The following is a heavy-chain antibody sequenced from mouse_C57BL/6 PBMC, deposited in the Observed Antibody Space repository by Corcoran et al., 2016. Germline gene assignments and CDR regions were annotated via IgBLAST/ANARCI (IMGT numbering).Heavy chain of an antibody. CDR1: GYTFTGYR. D-gene: IGHD3-1*01. J-gene: IGHJ4*01. CDR3: ARLGYVYAMDY. CDR2: ILPGSGST. V-gene: IGHV1-9*01. Sequence: QVQLQQSGAELMKPGASVKLSCKATGYTFTGYRIEWVKQRPGPGLEWIGEILPGSGSTNYNEKFKGKATFTADTSSNTAYIQLSSLTTEDSAIYYGARLGYVYAMDYWGQGTSVTVSS.